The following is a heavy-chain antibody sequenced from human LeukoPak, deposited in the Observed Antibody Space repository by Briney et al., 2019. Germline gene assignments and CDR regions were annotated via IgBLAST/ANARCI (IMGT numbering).Heavy chain of an antibody. CDR1: GGTFSSYA. CDR2: IIPIFGTA. J-gene: IGHJ5*02. CDR3: ARMWSYYYGSGSPNWFDP. V-gene: IGHV1-69*06. Sequence: SVKVSCKASGGTFSSYAISWVRQAPGQGLEWMGGIIPIFGTANYAQKFQGRVTITADKSTSTAYMELSSLGSEDTAVYYCARMWSYYYGSGSPNWFDPWGQGTLVTVSS. D-gene: IGHD3-10*01.